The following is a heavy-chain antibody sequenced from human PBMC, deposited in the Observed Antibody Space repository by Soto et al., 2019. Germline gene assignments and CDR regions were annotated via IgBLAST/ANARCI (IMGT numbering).Heavy chain of an antibody. V-gene: IGHV3-15*07. CDR1: GFSISNAW. CDR2: VKSKADGGTA. Sequence: EVQLVESGGGLVKPGGSLRLSCAASGFSISNAWMHWVRQAPGKGLEWVGRVKSKADGGTADYAAPVKGRFSTSRDDSKNTQDLQMNSLKMEDTAVYYCNTYTDFSGGHTPLWCQGTLVTVSS. D-gene: IGHD3-3*01. CDR3: NTYTDFSGGHTPL. J-gene: IGHJ4*02.